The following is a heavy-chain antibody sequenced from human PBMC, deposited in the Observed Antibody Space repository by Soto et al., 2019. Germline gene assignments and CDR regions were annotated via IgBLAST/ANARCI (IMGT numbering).Heavy chain of an antibody. CDR2: IIPIFGTA. Sequence: SVKVSCKASGGTFSSYAISWVRQAPGQGLEWMGGIIPIFGTANYAQKFQGRVTITADGSTSTAYMELSSLRSEDTAVYYCARNHVEMATKGWFDPWGQGTLVTVSS. D-gene: IGHD5-12*01. V-gene: IGHV1-69*13. J-gene: IGHJ5*02. CDR3: ARNHVEMATKGWFDP. CDR1: GGTFSSYA.